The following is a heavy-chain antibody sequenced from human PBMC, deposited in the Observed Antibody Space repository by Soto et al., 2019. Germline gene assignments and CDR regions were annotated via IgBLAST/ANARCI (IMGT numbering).Heavy chain of an antibody. V-gene: IGHV3-21*01. CDR3: ACKTRETTYYYMDV. J-gene: IGHJ6*03. D-gene: IGHD2-2*01. CDR2: ISSSSSYI. Sequence: PGGSLRLSCAASGFTFSSYSMNWVRQAPGKGLEWVSSISSSSSYIYYADSVKGRFTISRDNSKNTLYLQMNSLRAEDTAVYYCACKTRETTYYYMDVWGKGTTVTVSS. CDR1: GFTFSSYS.